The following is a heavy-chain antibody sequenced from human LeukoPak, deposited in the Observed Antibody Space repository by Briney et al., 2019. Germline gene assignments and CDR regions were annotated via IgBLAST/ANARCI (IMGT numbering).Heavy chain of an antibody. J-gene: IGHJ3*02. CDR1: GFTFSSHG. CDR2: ISPSGGIT. Sequence: GGSLRLSCAASGFTFSSHGMNWVRQAPGKGLEWVSGISPSGGITYYTDSVKGRFTISRDNSKNTVSLQMDSLRAEDTAVYYCAKLRGAWLSPNDAFDIWGQGTMVTVSS. CDR3: AKLRGAWLSPNDAFDI. V-gene: IGHV3-23*01. D-gene: IGHD3-22*01.